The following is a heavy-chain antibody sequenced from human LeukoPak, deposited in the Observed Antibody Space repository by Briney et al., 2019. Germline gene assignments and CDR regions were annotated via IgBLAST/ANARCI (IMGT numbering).Heavy chain of an antibody. CDR3: ARDLRNDYGDYGRTRNWFDP. D-gene: IGHD4-17*01. V-gene: IGHV1-69*13. J-gene: IGHJ5*02. Sequence: SVKVSCKASGYTFTSYAMHWVRQAPGQGLEWMGGIIPIFGTANYAQKFQGRVTITADESTSTAYMELSSLRSEDTAVYYCARDLRNDYGDYGRTRNWFDPWGQGTLVTVSS. CDR1: GYTFTSYA. CDR2: IIPIFGTA.